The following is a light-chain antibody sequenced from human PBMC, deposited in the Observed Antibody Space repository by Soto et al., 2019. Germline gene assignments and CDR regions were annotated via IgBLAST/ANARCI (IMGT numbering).Light chain of an antibody. V-gene: IGKV2-24*01. Sequence: DVVMTQNPLSSPVTLGQPASISCRSSESLQHRDGNTYLNWLQQRPGQPPRLLIYKVSNGFSGVPDRFSGSGAGTDFTLKISRVEAEDVGVYYCMQATQYRPYTFGQGTKLEIK. J-gene: IGKJ2*01. CDR1: ESLQHRDGNTY. CDR3: MQATQYRPYT. CDR2: KVS.